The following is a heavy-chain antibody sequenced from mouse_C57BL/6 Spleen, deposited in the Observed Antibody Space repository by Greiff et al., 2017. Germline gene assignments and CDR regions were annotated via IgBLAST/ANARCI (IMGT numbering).Heavy chain of an antibody. J-gene: IGHJ1*03. CDR3: AREMGTVVAASYWYFDV. CDR1: GFTFSSYA. Sequence: EVKLQESGGGLVKPGGSLKLSCAASGFTFSSYAMSWVRQTPEKRLEWVATISDGGSYTYYPDNVKGRFTISRDNAKNNLYLQMSHLKSEDTAMYYCAREMGTVVAASYWYFDVWGTGTTVTVSS. CDR2: ISDGGSYT. D-gene: IGHD1-1*01. V-gene: IGHV5-4*01.